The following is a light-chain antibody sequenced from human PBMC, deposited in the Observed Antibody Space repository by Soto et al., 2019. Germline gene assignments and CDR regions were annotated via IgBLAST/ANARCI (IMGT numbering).Light chain of an antibody. CDR3: ATWDDSLSGWV. CDR2: RNN. V-gene: IGLV1-47*01. Sequence: QSVLTQPPSTSGTPGQRVAISCSGSGSNIGSNYVCWYQLLPGTAPKLLICRNNQRPSGVPDRFSGSKSDTSASLAISGLRSEDEADYYCATWDDSLSGWVFGGGTKLTVL. CDR1: GSNIGSNY. J-gene: IGLJ3*02.